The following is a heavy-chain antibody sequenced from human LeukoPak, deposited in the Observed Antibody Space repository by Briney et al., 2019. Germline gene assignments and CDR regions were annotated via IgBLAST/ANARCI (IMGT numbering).Heavy chain of an antibody. CDR1: GGTFSSYA. J-gene: IGHJ4*02. V-gene: IGHV1-69*04. Sequence: APVKVSCKASGGTFSSYAISWVRQAPGQGLEWMGRIIPILGIANYAQKFQGRVTITADKSTGTAYMELSSLRSEDTAVYYCATPRSCSGGSCYYPFDYWGQGTLVTVSS. CDR3: ATPRSCSGGSCYYPFDY. CDR2: IIPILGIA. D-gene: IGHD2-15*01.